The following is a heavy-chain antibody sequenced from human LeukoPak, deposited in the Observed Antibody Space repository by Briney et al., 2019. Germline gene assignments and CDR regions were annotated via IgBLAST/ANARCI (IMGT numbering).Heavy chain of an antibody. CDR3: ASSTYDYVWGSYLEPFDY. J-gene: IGHJ4*02. V-gene: IGHV4-59*01. CDR1: GGSISSYY. CDR2: IYYSGST. Sequence: SETLSLTCTVSGGSISSYYWSWIRQPPGKGLEWIGYIYYSGSTNYNPSLKSRVTISVDTSKNQFSLKLSSVTAADTAVYYCASSTYDYVWGSYLEPFDYWGQGTLVTVSS. D-gene: IGHD3-16*02.